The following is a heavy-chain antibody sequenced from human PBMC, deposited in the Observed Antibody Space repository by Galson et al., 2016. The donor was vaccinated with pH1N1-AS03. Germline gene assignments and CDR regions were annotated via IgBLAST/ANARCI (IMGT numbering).Heavy chain of an antibody. J-gene: IGHJ4*02. D-gene: IGHD6-19*01. CDR1: GFPFSGYS. Sequence: SLRLSCAASGFPFSGYSMNWVRQAPGKGLEWVSFISTSSSSIYYADSVKDRFTISRDNAQNLLYLQMNSLRDEDTAVYYCARDGPPQGISVAGSFDFWGQGTLVTVSS. CDR2: ISTSSSSI. V-gene: IGHV3-21*01. CDR3: ARDGPPQGISVAGSFDF.